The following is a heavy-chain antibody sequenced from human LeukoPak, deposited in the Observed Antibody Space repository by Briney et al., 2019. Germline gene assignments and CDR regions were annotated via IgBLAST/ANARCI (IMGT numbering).Heavy chain of an antibody. D-gene: IGHD6-19*01. Sequence: SETLSLTCTVSGDSVSSDNYYWSWIRQPPGKGLEWIGYIHYSGNTNYIPSLKSRVSISVDTSKNQFSLKLSSVTAADTAVYYCARHPSESPLWFDPWGQGTVVTVSS. V-gene: IGHV4-61*01. CDR3: ARHPSESPLWFDP. CDR2: IHYSGNT. CDR1: GDSVSSDNYY. J-gene: IGHJ5*02.